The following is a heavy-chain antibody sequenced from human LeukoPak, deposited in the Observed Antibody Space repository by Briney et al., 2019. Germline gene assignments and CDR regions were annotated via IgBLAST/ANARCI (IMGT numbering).Heavy chain of an antibody. Sequence: PSATLSLTCTVSGGSLGGSSYYWGWIRQPPVTGLEWVGHIYYSGYTHYNPSLKSRVTISVDRSKIQFSLNLTSVSAADPAVYYCARPDYYCSGTSCYGAFDVWGQGTLVTVSS. CDR3: ARPDYYCSGTSCYGAFDV. CDR2: IYYSGYT. CDR1: GGSLGGSSYY. V-gene: IGHV4-39*07. J-gene: IGHJ3*01. D-gene: IGHD2-2*01.